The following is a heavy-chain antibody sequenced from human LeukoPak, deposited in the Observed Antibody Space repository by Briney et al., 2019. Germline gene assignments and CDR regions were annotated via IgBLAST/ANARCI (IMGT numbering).Heavy chain of an antibody. CDR3: TRENSGSLSLEY. CDR2: IKQDGSET. V-gene: IGHV3-7*01. D-gene: IGHD1-26*01. J-gene: IGHJ4*02. CDR1: GFTFNSYW. Sequence: PGGSLRLSCAASGFTFNSYWMSWVRQAPGKGLEWVASIKQDGSETYYMESVQGRFTISRDNDMNFLYLQLSSLRAEDTAVYYCTRENSGSLSLEYWGQGTLVTVSS.